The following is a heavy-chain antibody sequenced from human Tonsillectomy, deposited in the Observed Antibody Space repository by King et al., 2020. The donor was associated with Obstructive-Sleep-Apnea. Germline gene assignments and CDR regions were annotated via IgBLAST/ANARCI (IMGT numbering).Heavy chain of an antibody. CDR3: ASAVRAVAPFGWFDP. J-gene: IGHJ5*02. D-gene: IGHD6-19*01. Sequence: QLQESGPGLVKPSETLSLTCTVSGGSISSYYWSWIRQPPGKGLEWIGYIDYSGSTNYNPSLKSRVTISVDTSKNQFSLKLGSVTAADTAVYYCASAVRAVAPFGWFDPWGQGTLVTVSS. CDR1: GGSISSYY. V-gene: IGHV4-59*01. CDR2: IDYSGST.